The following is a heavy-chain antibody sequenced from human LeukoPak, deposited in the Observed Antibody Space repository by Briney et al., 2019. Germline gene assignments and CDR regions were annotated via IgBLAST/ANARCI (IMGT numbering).Heavy chain of an antibody. D-gene: IGHD4-17*01. V-gene: IGHV3-30*18. J-gene: IGHJ4*02. CDR2: ISYDGSNK. CDR3: AKEDYGDYDGYWTPLTYYFDY. CDR1: GFTFSSYG. Sequence: GGSLRLSCAASGFTFSSYGMHWVRQAPGKGLEWVAVISYDGSNKYYADSVKGRFTISRDNSKNTLYLQMNSLRAEDTAVYYCAKEDYGDYDGYWTPLTYYFDYWGQGTLVTVSS.